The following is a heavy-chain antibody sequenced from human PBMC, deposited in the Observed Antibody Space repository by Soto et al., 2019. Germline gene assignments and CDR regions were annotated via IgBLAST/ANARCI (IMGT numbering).Heavy chain of an antibody. J-gene: IGHJ4*02. D-gene: IGHD6-19*01. CDR3: ARPAGYISDWYYFDR. CDR1: VYALIDNY. Sequence: ASMRVYCKGSVYALIDNYSHCVRQAPGPGFQWLGRVSPRTGATVYAQGLQGRVSLTCDTSLNTAYMEVTSLMPEDTAVYYCARPAGYISDWYYFDRWGQGTLVTVLL. CDR2: VSPRTGAT. V-gene: IGHV1-2*02.